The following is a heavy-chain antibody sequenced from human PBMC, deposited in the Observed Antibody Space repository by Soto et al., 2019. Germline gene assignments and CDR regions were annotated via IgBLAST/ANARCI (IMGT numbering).Heavy chain of an antibody. J-gene: IGHJ4*02. D-gene: IGHD3-22*01. CDR3: ARDLSNGYDSYYFDY. Sequence: KPSETLSLTCSVSGYLISSGYYWGWVRQTPGKGLEWLGSIDYSGKTYKNPSLKSRVSASVDLSQNQFSLNLRSVTAADTAVYFCARDLSNGYDSYYFDYWGQGTLVTVSS. CDR1: GYLISSGYY. V-gene: IGHV4-38-2*02. CDR2: IDYSGKT.